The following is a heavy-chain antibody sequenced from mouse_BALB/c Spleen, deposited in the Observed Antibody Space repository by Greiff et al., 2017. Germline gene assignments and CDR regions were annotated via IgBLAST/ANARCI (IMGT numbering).Heavy chain of an antibody. CDR1: GFTFSSYT. Sequence: EVQGVESGGGLVQPGGSLKLSCAASGFTFSSYTMSWVRQTPEKRLEWVAYISNGGGSTYYPDTVKGRFTISRDNAKNTLYLQMSSLKSEDTAMYYCARHERITTVVALYYAMDYWGQGTSVTVSS. J-gene: IGHJ4*01. V-gene: IGHV5-12-2*01. CDR3: ARHERITTVVALYYAMDY. CDR2: ISNGGGST. D-gene: IGHD1-1*01.